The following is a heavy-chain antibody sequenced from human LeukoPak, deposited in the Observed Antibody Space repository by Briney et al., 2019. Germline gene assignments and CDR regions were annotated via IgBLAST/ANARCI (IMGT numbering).Heavy chain of an antibody. V-gene: IGHV3-30-3*01. CDR3: ARAAGMVRGANLGY. CDR2: ISYDGSNK. D-gene: IGHD3-10*01. CDR1: GFTLSSYA. Sequence: GGSLRLSCAASGFTLSSYAMHWVRQAPGKGLEWVAVISYDGSNKYYADSVKGRFTISRDNSKNTLYLQMNSLRAEDTAVYYCARAAGMVRGANLGYWGQGTLVTVSS. J-gene: IGHJ4*02.